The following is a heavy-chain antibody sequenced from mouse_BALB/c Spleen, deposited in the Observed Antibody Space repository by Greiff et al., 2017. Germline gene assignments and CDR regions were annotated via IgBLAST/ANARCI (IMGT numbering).Heavy chain of an antibody. J-gene: IGHJ4*01. D-gene: IGHD2-2*01. CDR2: ISSGGST. CDR3: ARGVYGYDGAMDY. Sequence: EVKLQESGGDLVKPGGSLKLSCAASGFTFSSYGMSWVRQTPEKRLEWVASISSGGSTYYPDSVKGRFTISRDNARNILYLQMSSLRSEDTAMYYCARGVYGYDGAMDYWGQGTSVTVSS. V-gene: IGHV5-6-5*01. CDR1: GFTFSSYG.